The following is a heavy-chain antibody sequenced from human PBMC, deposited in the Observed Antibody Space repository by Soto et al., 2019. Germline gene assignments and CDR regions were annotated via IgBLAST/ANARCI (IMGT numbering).Heavy chain of an antibody. J-gene: IGHJ3*02. CDR2: IYPGDSDT. Sequence: GESLKISCKGSGYTFTDYWIGWVRQPPGKGLEWMGIIYPGDSDTRYSPSFQGQVTISADKSISTAYLHWSSLKASDTAMYYCARTSTAYSYNAFDIWGQGTMVTVSS. V-gene: IGHV5-51*01. CDR1: GYTFTDYW. D-gene: IGHD5-18*01. CDR3: ARTSTAYSYNAFDI.